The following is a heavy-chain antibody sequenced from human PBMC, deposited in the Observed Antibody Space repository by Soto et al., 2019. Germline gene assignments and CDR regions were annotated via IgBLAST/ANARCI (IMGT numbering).Heavy chain of an antibody. CDR3: ARDQTKWLTDAFDI. V-gene: IGHV1-18*01. D-gene: IGHD5-12*01. CDR1: GYTFIRYG. J-gene: IGHJ3*02. CDR2: ISPYNGNT. Sequence: HVQLVQSGAEVKKPGASLKVSCKASGYTFIRYGVIWVRQAPGQGLEGLGWISPYNGNTNYAQKFQGRITMTTDTSTSTVYMDLRSLRTDDTAVYYCARDQTKWLTDAFDIWGQGTMVVVSS.